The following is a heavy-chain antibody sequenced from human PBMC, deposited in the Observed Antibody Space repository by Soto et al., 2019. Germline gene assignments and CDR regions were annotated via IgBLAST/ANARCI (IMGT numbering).Heavy chain of an antibody. V-gene: IGHV1-69*06. CDR3: ARDRRSPWFGELLNDAFDI. D-gene: IGHD3-10*01. Sequence: SVKVSCKASGGTFSSYAISWVRQAPGQGLEWMGGIIPIFGTASYAQKFQGRVTITADKSTSTAYMELSSLRSEDTAVYYCARDRRSPWFGELLNDAFDIWGQGTMVTVSS. J-gene: IGHJ3*02. CDR1: GGTFSSYA. CDR2: IIPIFGTA.